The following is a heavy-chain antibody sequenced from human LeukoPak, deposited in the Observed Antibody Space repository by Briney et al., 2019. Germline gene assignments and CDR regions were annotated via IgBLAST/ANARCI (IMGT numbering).Heavy chain of an antibody. CDR1: GFTFSSYA. CDR3: AKVGEPDPLYQPLLYYFDY. J-gene: IGHJ4*02. CDR2: ISGSGGST. Sequence: GGSLRLSCAASGFTFSSYAMSWVRQAPGKGLEWVSAISGSGGSTYYADSVKGRFTISRDNSKNTLYLQMNSLRAEDTAVYYCAKVGEPDPLYQPLLYYFDYWGRGTLVTVSS. D-gene: IGHD2-2*01. V-gene: IGHV3-23*01.